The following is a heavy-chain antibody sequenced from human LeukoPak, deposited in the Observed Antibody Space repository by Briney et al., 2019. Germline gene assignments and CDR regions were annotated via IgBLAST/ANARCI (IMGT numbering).Heavy chain of an antibody. Sequence: GGSLRLSCAASGFTFDDYAMHWVRQAPGKGLEWVSGISWNSGSIGYADSVKGRFTISRDNAKNSLYLQMNSLRAEGTALYYCAKDRPVLRYFDWLSGSSGGMDVWGQGTTVTVSS. J-gene: IGHJ6*02. V-gene: IGHV3-9*01. CDR2: ISWNSGSI. D-gene: IGHD3-9*01. CDR1: GFTFDDYA. CDR3: AKDRPVLRYFDWLSGSSGGMDV.